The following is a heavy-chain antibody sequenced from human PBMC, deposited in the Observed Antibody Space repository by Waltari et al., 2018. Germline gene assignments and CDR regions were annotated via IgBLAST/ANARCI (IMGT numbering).Heavy chain of an antibody. Sequence: QVQLQQGGAGPLKPSETLSLTCPVYGGSFSCYYLCWYRHPPGNGLEWIGEINHSGSTNYNPSLMSRVTISVDTSKTQFSLKLGFVTAAETAVYYCAAVKYFDWFVSINSQGVDYWGQGTLVTVSS. CDR1: GGSFSCYY. CDR3: AAVKYFDWFVSINSQGVDY. V-gene: IGHV4-34*01. D-gene: IGHD3-9*01. CDR2: INHSGST. J-gene: IGHJ4*02.